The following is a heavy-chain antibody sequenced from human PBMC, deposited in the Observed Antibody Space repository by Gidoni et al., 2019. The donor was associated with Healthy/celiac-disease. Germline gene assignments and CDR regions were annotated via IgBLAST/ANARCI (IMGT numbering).Heavy chain of an antibody. CDR3: AKAKGRIVVVPGSWFDP. CDR2: ISGSGGST. J-gene: IGHJ5*02. D-gene: IGHD2-2*01. CDR1: GFTFISYS. V-gene: IGHV3-23*01. Sequence: EVQLLESGGGLVQPGGSLRLSWAASGFTFISYSMSWVRQAPGKGLEWVSAISGSGGSTYYADSVKGRFTISRDNSKNTLYLQMNSLRAEDTAVYYCAKAKGRIVVVPGSWFDPWGQGTLVTVSS.